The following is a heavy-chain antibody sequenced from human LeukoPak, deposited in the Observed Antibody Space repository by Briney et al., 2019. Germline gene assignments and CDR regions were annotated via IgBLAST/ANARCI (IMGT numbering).Heavy chain of an antibody. V-gene: IGHV4-30-2*01. Sequence: SQTLSLTCTVSGGSISSGGYYWSWIRQPPGKGLEWIGYIYHSGSTYYNPSFKSRVTISVDRSKNQFFLKLSSVTAADTAVYYCARGPDNRIRGSDFDYWDQGTLVTVSS. CDR1: GGSISSGGYY. J-gene: IGHJ4*02. CDR2: IYHSGST. D-gene: IGHD2-15*01. CDR3: ARGPDNRIRGSDFDY.